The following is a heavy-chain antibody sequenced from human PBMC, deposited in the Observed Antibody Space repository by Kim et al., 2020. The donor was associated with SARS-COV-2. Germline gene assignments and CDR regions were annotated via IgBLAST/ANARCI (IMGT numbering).Heavy chain of an antibody. V-gene: IGHV3-64D*08. J-gene: IGHJ1*01. CDR1: GFTFSSYA. Sequence: GGSLRLSCSASGFTFSSYAMHWVRQAPGKGLEYVAAISSNGSSTYYADSVKGRFTISRDNSKNTLYLQMSSLRAEDTAVYYCVKSPPLGYYDSSGQLLVEDFQHWGQGTLVTVSS. CDR2: ISSNGSST. D-gene: IGHD3-22*01. CDR3: VKSPPLGYYDSSGQLLVEDFQH.